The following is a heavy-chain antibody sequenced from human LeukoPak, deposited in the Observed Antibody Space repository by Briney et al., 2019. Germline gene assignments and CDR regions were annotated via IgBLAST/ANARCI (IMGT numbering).Heavy chain of an antibody. CDR2: ISDSGDDT. CDR1: GFTFRTYA. V-gene: IGHV3-23*01. J-gene: IGHJ4*02. CDR3: AEDRRSY. Sequence: PGGSLRLSCAASGFTFRTYAMSWVRQAPGKGLEWVSGISDSGDDTYYAKSVKGRFTISRDNSKNTLYLQMNSLRAEDTAVYYCAEDRRSYWGQGTLVTVSS.